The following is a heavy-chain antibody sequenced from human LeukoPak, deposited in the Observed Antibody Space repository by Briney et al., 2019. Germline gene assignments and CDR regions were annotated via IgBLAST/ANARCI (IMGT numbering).Heavy chain of an antibody. V-gene: IGHV4-30-4*01. Sequence: SETLSLTCTVSGASISSYYWSWIRQPPGKGLEWIGYIYYSGSTYYNPSLKSRVTISVDTSKNQFSLKLSSVTAADTAVYYCARDLLNEGNHLDYWGQGTLVTVSS. CDR3: ARDLLNEGNHLDY. J-gene: IGHJ4*02. CDR1: GASISSYY. CDR2: IYYSGST. D-gene: IGHD4-23*01.